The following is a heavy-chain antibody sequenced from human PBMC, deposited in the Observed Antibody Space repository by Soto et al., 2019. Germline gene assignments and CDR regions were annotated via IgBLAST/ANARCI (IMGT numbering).Heavy chain of an antibody. J-gene: IGHJ4*02. CDR2: IFSNDEK. CDR1: GFSLSNARMG. Sequence: QVTLKESGPVLVKPTETLTLTCTVSGFSLSNARMGVSWIRQPPGKALEWLAHIFSNDEKSYSTSLKSRLTISKDTSESQVVLTMTNMDPVDTATYYCARIPVAYCGGDCYSAYYFDYWGQGTLVTVSS. CDR3: ARIPVAYCGGDCYSAYYFDY. V-gene: IGHV2-26*01. D-gene: IGHD2-21*02.